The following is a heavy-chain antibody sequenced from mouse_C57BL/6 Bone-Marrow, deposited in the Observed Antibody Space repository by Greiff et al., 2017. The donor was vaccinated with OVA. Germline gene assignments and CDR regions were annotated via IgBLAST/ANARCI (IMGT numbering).Heavy chain of an antibody. V-gene: IGHV1-81*01. CDR1: GYTFTSYW. CDR3: ANYGDGSHWDLDY. CDR2: IYPRSGDT. D-gene: IGHD2-13*01. J-gene: IGHJ2*01. Sequence: VQLQQSGAELVKPGASVKLSCKASGYTFTSYWMSWVKQRPGQGLEWIGEIYPRSGDTYYNEKFKGKATLTADKSSSTAYMQLSSLTSEDSAVYFCANYGDGSHWDLDYWGQGTTVTVSA.